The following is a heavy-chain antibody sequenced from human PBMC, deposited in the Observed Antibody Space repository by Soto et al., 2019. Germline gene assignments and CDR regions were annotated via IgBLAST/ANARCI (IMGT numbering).Heavy chain of an antibody. CDR2: ISSSSSYI. J-gene: IGHJ4*02. CDR1: GFTFSSYS. V-gene: IGHV3-21*01. CDR3: ASSGGGRSYYFDY. D-gene: IGHD3-10*01. Sequence: GGSLRLSCAASGFTFSSYSMNWVRQAPGKGLEWVSSISSSSSYIYYADSVKGRFTISRDNAKNSLYLQMNSLRAEDTAVYYCASSGGGRSYYFDYWGQGTLVTVSS.